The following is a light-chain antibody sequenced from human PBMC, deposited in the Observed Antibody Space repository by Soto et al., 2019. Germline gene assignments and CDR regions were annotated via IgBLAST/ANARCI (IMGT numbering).Light chain of an antibody. CDR1: QSISSW. CDR2: KAS. V-gene: IGKV1-5*03. Sequence: DIQMTQSPSTLSASVGDRVTITCRASQSISSWLAWYQQKPRKAPKLLIYKASSLESGVPSRVSGSGSGTEFTLTISTLQPDDFATYYCQQYNSYSTFGQGTKVEIK. CDR3: QQYNSYST. J-gene: IGKJ1*01.